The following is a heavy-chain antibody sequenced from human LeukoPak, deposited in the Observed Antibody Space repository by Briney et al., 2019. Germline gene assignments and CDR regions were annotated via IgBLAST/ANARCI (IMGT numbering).Heavy chain of an antibody. CDR3: ARDPSIAAAGPGAYYYYYYYMDV. CDR2: IRYDGSNK. D-gene: IGHD6-13*01. V-gene: IGHV3-30*02. CDR1: GITFTSSG. Sequence: GGSLRLSCATSGITFTSSGMHWVRRAPGKGQEWVAFIRYDGSNKYYADSVKGRFTISRDDSKNTLYLQMNSLRAEDTAVYYCARDPSIAAAGPGAYYYYYYYMDVWGKGTTVTVSS. J-gene: IGHJ6*03.